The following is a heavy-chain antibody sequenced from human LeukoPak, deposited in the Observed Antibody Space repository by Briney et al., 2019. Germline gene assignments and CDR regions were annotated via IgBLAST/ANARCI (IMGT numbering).Heavy chain of an antibody. CDR3: ARGGGRDSGRENDY. V-gene: IGHV1-69*13. J-gene: IGHJ4*02. CDR2: IIHIFGTA. D-gene: IGHD1-26*01. Sequence: SVNVSCKASGGSFSSYAISWVRQAPGQGLEWMGGIIHIFGTANYAQKFQGRVTITADESTSTAYMELSSLRSEDTAMYYCARGGGRDSGRENDYWGQGTLVTVSS. CDR1: GGSFSSYA.